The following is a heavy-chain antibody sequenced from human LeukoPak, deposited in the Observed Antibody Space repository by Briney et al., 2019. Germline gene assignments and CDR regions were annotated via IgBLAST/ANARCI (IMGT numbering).Heavy chain of an antibody. CDR2: IYYNGIT. CDR3: ARHAFRSQYNPNDL. CDR1: EFNVSSNY. D-gene: IGHD1-14*01. Sequence: PGGSLRLSCTASEFNVSSNYTSWIRQAPGGRLEWLSVIYYNGITFYSDSVKGRFTISRDTSKNTVYLQMNSLRGEDTAMYYCARHAFRSQYNPNDLWGQGTLVTVSS. J-gene: IGHJ4*02. V-gene: IGHV3-66*04.